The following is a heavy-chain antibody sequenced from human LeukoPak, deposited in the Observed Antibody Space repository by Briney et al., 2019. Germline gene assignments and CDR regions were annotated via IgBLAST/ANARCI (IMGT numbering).Heavy chain of an antibody. V-gene: IGHV4-39*01. D-gene: IGHD3-3*01. CDR2: IYYSGST. J-gene: IGHJ3*02. CDR1: GGSISSSSYY. Sequence: SETLSLTCTVSGGSISSSSYYWGWIRQPPGKGLEWIGSIYYSGSTYYNPSLKSRVTISVDTSKNQFSLKLSSVTAADTAVYYCARYEGFGVVIMSAFDIWGQGTMVTVSS. CDR3: ARYEGFGVVIMSAFDI.